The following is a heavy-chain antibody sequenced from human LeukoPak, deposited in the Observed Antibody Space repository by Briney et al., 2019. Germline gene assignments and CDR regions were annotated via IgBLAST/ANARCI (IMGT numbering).Heavy chain of an antibody. CDR1: GGSISSSSYY. D-gene: IGHD3-3*01. V-gene: IGHV4-39*01. Sequence: SETLSLTCTVSGGSISSSSYYWGWIRQPPGKGLEWIGSIYYSGSTYYNPSLKSRVTISVDTSKNQFSLKLSSVTAADTAVYYCARHGGTFGVTTGDWFDPWGQGTLVTVSS. CDR2: IYYSGST. CDR3: ARHGGTFGVTTGDWFDP. J-gene: IGHJ5*02.